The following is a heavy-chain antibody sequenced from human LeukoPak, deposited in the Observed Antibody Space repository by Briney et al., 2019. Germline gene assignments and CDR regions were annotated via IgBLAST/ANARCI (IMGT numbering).Heavy chain of an antibody. Sequence: GGSLRLSCAASGFTFSGYWMHWARQAPGKGLEWVANLKQDGSEKHFADSVKGRFTISRDNAENSLYLQMNSLRAEDTAMYYCARGTIAAPGTDYWGQGTLVTVSS. V-gene: IGHV3-7*01. D-gene: IGHD6-13*01. J-gene: IGHJ4*02. CDR3: ARGTIAAPGTDY. CDR1: GFTFSGYW. CDR2: LKQDGSEK.